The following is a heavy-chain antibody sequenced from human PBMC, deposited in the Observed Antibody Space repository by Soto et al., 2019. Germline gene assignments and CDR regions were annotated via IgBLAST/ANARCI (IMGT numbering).Heavy chain of an antibody. J-gene: IGHJ6*02. V-gene: IGHV3-33*01. CDR3: ARDFSIYEAIYYYYGMDV. Sequence: GGSLRLSCAASGFTFSSYGMHWVRQAPGKGLEWVAVIWYDGSNKYYADSVKGRFTISRDNSKNTLYLQMNSLRAEDTAVYYCARDFSIYEAIYYYYGMDVWGQGTTVTVSS. CDR1: GFTFSSYG. CDR2: IWYDGSNK. D-gene: IGHD3-22*01.